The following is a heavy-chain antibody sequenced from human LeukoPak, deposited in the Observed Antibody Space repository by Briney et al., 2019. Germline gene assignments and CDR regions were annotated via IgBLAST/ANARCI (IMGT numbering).Heavy chain of an antibody. Sequence: GGSLRLXCAASGFTFSSYGMNWVRRAPGKGLEWVSSISSSGTYIYFADSVKGRFTISRDNAKNSLYLQMNSLRAEDTALYYCAREQSYSEEIVVVNPPFDYWGQGTLVTVSS. CDR1: GFTFSSYG. V-gene: IGHV3-21*01. J-gene: IGHJ4*02. CDR3: AREQSYSEEIVVVNPPFDY. D-gene: IGHD2-21*01. CDR2: ISSSGTYI.